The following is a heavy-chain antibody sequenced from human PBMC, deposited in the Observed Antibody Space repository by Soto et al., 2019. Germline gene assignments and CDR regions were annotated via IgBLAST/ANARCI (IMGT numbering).Heavy chain of an antibody. V-gene: IGHV3-74*01. J-gene: IGHJ4*02. CDR3: ATLKRRSLRWIENICDDSTGELDS. CDR1: GFTLSTYS. CDR2: INSDGGDT. D-gene: IGHD3-10*01. Sequence: EVQLVESGGGLVQPGGSLSLSCAASGFTLSTYSMHWLRQAPGKGLVWVSRINSDGGDTDYADSVKGRFTISKDSAKKPLYLPMTGLRAENPAVDYCATLKRRSLRWIENICDDSTGELDSWGQRILVTVSS.